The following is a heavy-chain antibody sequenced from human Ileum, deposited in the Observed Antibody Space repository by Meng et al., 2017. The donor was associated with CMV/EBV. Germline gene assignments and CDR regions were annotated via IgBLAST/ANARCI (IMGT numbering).Heavy chain of an antibody. CDR2: ISGSGGSI. J-gene: IGHJ6*02. CDR3: AKGRVGYTYGYGMDV. CDR1: GVSFNSYA. Sequence: GESLKISCAASGVSFNSYAMSWVRQAPGKGLEWVSTISGSGGSIKYEDAVKGRFTISRDNSKSTLYLQMNSLRAEDTDVYYCAKGRVGYTYGYGMDVWGQGTTVTVSS. V-gene: IGHV3-23*01. D-gene: IGHD5-18*01.